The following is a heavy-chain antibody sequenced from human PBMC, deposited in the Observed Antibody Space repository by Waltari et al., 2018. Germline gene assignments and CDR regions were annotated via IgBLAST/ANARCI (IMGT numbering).Heavy chain of an antibody. CDR2: IRGDAGDH. Sequence: EVQLVESGGDLVQPGGSLRLSCAASGFTFRDYWLTWVLQGPGKGLEWVANIRGDAGDHEYADSVKGRFTISRDNAKNSLYLQMNSLRAEDTAVYYCTRNGGFYKIDYWGQGSLVTVSS. CDR3: TRNGGFYKIDY. V-gene: IGHV3-7*01. D-gene: IGHD3-16*01. J-gene: IGHJ4*02. CDR1: GFTFRDYW.